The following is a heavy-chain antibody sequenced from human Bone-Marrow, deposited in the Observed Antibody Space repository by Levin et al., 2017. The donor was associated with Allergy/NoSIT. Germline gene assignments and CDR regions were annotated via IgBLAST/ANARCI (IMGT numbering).Heavy chain of an antibody. CDR3: ARGRRVFWVSGSHPFDY. D-gene: IGHD1-26*01. CDR1: GFTFSSYG. CDR2: IWYDGSNK. Sequence: PGGSLRLSCAASGFTFSSYGMHWVRQAPGKGLEWVAVIWYDGSNKYYADSVKGRFTISRDNSKNTLYLQMNSLRAEDTAVYYCARGRRVFWVSGSHPFDYWGQGTLVTVSS. J-gene: IGHJ4*02. V-gene: IGHV3-33*01.